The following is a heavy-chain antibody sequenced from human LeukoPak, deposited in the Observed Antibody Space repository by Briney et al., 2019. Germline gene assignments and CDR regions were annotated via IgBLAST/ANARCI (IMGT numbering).Heavy chain of an antibody. CDR3: ARDSDSSGYAHDFGH. Sequence: GGSLRLSCAASGFTVSNNYISWVRQAPGKGLECVSVMYSGSSTYYADSVKGRFTISRDNCKNTLYLQMNSLRAEDTAVYYCARDSDSSGYAHDFGHWGQGTLVTVSS. CDR2: MYSGSST. CDR1: GFTVSNNY. D-gene: IGHD3-22*01. V-gene: IGHV3-66*02. J-gene: IGHJ4*02.